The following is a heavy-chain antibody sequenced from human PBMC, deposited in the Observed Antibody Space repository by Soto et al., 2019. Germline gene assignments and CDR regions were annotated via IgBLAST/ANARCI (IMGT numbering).Heavy chain of an antibody. J-gene: IGHJ3*02. CDR1: GFTFSSYA. Sequence: QVQLVESGGGVVQPGRSLRLSCAASGFTFSSYAMHWVRQAPGKGLEWVAIISSDGSNKYYADSVKGRFTISRDNSKNTLYLQMNSLSAEDTAVYYCARDGDDDTFDIWGQGTMVTVSS. CDR2: ISSDGSNK. CDR3: ARDGDDDTFDI. V-gene: IGHV3-30-3*01. D-gene: IGHD4-17*01.